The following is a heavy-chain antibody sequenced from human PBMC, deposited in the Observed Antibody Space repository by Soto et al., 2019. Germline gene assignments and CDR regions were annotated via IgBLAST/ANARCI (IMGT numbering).Heavy chain of an antibody. J-gene: IGHJ2*01. CDR1: GYTFTSYG. CDR2: ISAYNGNT. CDR3: ARGSSEQWLPFNWYFDL. Sequence: QVQLVQSGAEVKKPGASVKVSCKASGYTFTSYGISWVRQAPGQGLEWMGWISAYNGNTNYAQKLQGRVTMTTDTATSTAYMELRSLRSDDTAVYYCARGSSEQWLPFNWYFDLWGRGTLVTVSS. D-gene: IGHD6-19*01. V-gene: IGHV1-18*01.